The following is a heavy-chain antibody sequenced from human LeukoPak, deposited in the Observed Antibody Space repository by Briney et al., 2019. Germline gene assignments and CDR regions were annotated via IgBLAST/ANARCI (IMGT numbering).Heavy chain of an antibody. Sequence: SQTLSLTCAVSGGSLSSGGYSWSWIRQPPGKGLEWIGYIYHSGSTYYNPSLKSRVTISVDRSKNQFSLKLSSVTAADTAVYYCARGGPGAFDIWGQGTMVTVSS. V-gene: IGHV4-30-2*01. D-gene: IGHD3-16*01. CDR2: IYHSGST. CDR3: ARGGPGAFDI. CDR1: GGSLSSGGYS. J-gene: IGHJ3*02.